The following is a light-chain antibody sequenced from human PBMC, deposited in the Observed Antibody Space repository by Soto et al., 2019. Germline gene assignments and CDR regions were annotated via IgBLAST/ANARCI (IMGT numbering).Light chain of an antibody. J-gene: IGKJ2*01. CDR3: LQYASPLYT. CDR2: GAS. Sequence: EVVLTQSPGTLSLSPGERATLSCRASQSLGSAFLAWYQQKRGQAPRLLIYGASNRATGVPDRFGGSGSGTDFTLTISILEPEDFAVYFCLQYASPLYTFGQGTKLEIK. V-gene: IGKV3-20*01. CDR1: QSLGSAF.